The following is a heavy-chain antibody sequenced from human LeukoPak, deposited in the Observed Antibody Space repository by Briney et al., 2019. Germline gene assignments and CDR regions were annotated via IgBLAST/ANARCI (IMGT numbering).Heavy chain of an antibody. CDR1: GFAFSTYW. J-gene: IGHJ4*02. CDR3: TPHPGYYFDH. Sequence: GGSLRLSCAASGFAFSTYWMHWVRQAPGRGLEWVGQIKSKADGGTTDYAAPVKGRFTISRDDSKNMLYLQMNSLKTEDTAVYYCTPHPGYYFDHWGQGTLVTVSS. CDR2: IKSKADGGTT. D-gene: IGHD2-15*01. V-gene: IGHV3-15*01.